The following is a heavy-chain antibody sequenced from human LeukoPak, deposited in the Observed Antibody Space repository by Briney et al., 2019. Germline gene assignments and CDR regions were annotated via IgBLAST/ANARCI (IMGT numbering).Heavy chain of an antibody. CDR2: IYYSGST. CDR1: GGSISSSSYY. Sequence: SETLSLTCTVSGGSISSSSYYWGWIRQPPGKGLEWIGSIYYSGSTYYNPSLKSRVTISVDTSKNQFSLKLSSVTAADTAVYYCARLTIFGVVIIWGQGTLVTVSS. V-gene: IGHV4-39*01. CDR3: ARLTIFGVVII. D-gene: IGHD3-3*01. J-gene: IGHJ4*02.